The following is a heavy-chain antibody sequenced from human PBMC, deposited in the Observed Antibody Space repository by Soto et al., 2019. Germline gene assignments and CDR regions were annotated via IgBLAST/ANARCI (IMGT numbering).Heavy chain of an antibody. CDR3: ARYRREAVAGYTLDN. J-gene: IGHJ4*02. Sequence: SETLSLTCTVSGGSISSNYWTWIRQPPGKGLEWIGYVYNSGSTNYNPSLKSRVTISEDTSKSQFSLKVNSITAADTAVYYCARYRREAVAGYTLDNWGQGILVTVSS. V-gene: IGHV4-59*01. CDR1: GGSISSNY. D-gene: IGHD6-13*01. CDR2: VYNSGST.